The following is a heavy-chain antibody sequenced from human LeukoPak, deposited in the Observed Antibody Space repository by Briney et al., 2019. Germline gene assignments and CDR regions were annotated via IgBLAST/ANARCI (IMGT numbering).Heavy chain of an antibody. CDR3: AKDVGKWESLHFFDY. D-gene: IGHD1-26*01. CDR2: ISGSGAST. V-gene: IGHV3-23*01. Sequence: GGSLRLSCAVSGFTFSDNWMSWVRQAPGKGLEWISGISGSGASTYYADSVKGRFTISRDDSRNTLYLQMNSLRGDDTAVYYCAKDVGKWESLHFFDYWGQGTLVTVSS. CDR1: GFTFSDNW. J-gene: IGHJ4*02.